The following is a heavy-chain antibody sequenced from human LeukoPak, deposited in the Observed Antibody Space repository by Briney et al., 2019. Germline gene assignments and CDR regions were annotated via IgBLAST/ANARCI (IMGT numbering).Heavy chain of an antibody. J-gene: IGHJ6*03. V-gene: IGHV1-18*01. CDR3: ARVYDSSGRYYYYYYMDV. Sequence: GASVKVSCKASGYTFTSHGISWVRQAPGQGLEWMGWISAYNGNTNYAQKLQGRVTMTTDTSTSTAYMELRSLRSDDTAVYYCARVYDSSGRYYYYYYMDVWGKGTTVTISS. CDR2: ISAYNGNT. D-gene: IGHD3-22*01. CDR1: GYTFTSHG.